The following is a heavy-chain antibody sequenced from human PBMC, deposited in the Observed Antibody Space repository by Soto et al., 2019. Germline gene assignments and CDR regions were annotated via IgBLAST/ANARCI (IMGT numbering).Heavy chain of an antibody. J-gene: IGHJ4*02. Sequence: ASVKVSCKASGGTFSSYTISWVRQAPGQGLEWMGRIIPILGIANYAQKFQGRVTITADKSTSTAYMELSSLRSEDTAVYYCARVDVDTAMGWTYFDYWGQGNLVTVSS. D-gene: IGHD5-18*01. CDR3: ARVDVDTAMGWTYFDY. CDR2: IIPILGIA. V-gene: IGHV1-69*02. CDR1: GGTFSSYT.